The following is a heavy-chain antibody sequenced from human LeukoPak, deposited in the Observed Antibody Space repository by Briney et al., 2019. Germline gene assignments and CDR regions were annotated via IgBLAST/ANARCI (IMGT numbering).Heavy chain of an antibody. CDR1: GFTFSRYA. CDR3: AKGHPPTVWGSYRFDY. J-gene: IGHJ4*02. D-gene: IGHD3-16*02. CDR2: ISGSGGST. V-gene: IGHV3-23*01. Sequence: PGGSLRLSCAASGFTFSRYAMSWVRQAPGKGLEWVSAISGSGGSTYYADSVKGRFTISRDNSKNTLYLQMNSLRAEDTAVYYCAKGHPPTVWGSYRFDYWGQGTLVTVSS.